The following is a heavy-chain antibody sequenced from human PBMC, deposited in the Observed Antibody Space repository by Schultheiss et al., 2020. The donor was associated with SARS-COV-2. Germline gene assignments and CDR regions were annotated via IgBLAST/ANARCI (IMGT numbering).Heavy chain of an antibody. CDR3: AKGERAVGATRHYYYGMDV. V-gene: IGHV3-23*01. D-gene: IGHD1-26*01. CDR1: GFTFSSYA. CDR2: ISGSGGST. Sequence: GGSLRLSCAASGFTFSSYAMSWVRQAPGKGLEWVSAISGSGGSTYYADSVKGRFTISRENAKNSLYLQMNSLRAGDTAVYYCAKGERAVGATRHYYYGMDVWGQGTTVTVSS. J-gene: IGHJ6*02.